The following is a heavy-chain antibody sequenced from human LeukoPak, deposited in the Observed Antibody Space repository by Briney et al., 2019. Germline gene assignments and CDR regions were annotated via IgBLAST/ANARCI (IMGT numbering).Heavy chain of an antibody. CDR2: INPNSGGT. J-gene: IGHJ2*01. V-gene: IGHV1-2*06. D-gene: IGHD2-2*02. Sequence: EASVKVSCKASGYTFTGYYMHWVRQAPGQGLEWMGRINPNSGGTNYAQKFQGRVTMTRDTSISTAYMELSRLRSDDTAVYYCARDIVVVPAAIGWYFDLWGRGTLVTVSS. CDR3: ARDIVVVPAAIGWYFDL. CDR1: GYTFTGYY.